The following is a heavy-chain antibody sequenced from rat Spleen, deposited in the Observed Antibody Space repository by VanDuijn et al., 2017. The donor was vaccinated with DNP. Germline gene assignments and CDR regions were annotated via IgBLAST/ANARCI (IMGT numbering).Heavy chain of an antibody. J-gene: IGHJ2*01. D-gene: IGHD3-2*01. CDR1: GFSFGDFN. CDR3: ARPDH. V-gene: IGHV5-7*01. Sequence: EVQLVESGGGLVQPGGSLKVSCVASGFSFGDFNMAWVRQAPKKGLEWVATITYDGTTTFYRDSVKGRITISRDNAKRTLYLQMDSLRSEDTATYYCARPDHWGQGVMVTVSS. CDR2: ITYDGTTT.